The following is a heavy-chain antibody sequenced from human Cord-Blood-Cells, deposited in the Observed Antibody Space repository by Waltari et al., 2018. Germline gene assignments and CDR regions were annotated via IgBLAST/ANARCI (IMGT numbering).Heavy chain of an antibody. Sequence: EVQLLESGGGWVQPGGSLRPSCAASGFTFSSYAMSWVRQAPGQGPWKGLEWFSGIGGSGGRTYSADSGKGRFPSSRDNSKNTLYLQMNSLRAEDTAVYYCAKDRGGGNFDYWGQGTLVTVSS. V-gene: IGHV3-23*01. CDR1: GFTFSSYA. CDR3: AKDRGGGNFDY. D-gene: IGHD3-10*01. J-gene: IGHJ4*02. CDR2: IGGSGGRT.